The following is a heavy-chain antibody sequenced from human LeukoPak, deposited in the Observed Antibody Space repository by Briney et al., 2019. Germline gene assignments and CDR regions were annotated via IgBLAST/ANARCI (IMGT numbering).Heavy chain of an antibody. CDR1: GFTFNSYE. CDR3: ASPVVAATGSDY. CDR2: ISSSGSSK. Sequence: PGGSLRLSCAASGFTFNSYEMNWVRQAPGKGLEWISYISSSGSSKYYADSVRGRFTISRDNAKNSLFLEMNSLRAEDTAVYYCASPVVAATGSDYWGQGTLVTVSS. J-gene: IGHJ4*02. D-gene: IGHD2-15*01. V-gene: IGHV3-48*03.